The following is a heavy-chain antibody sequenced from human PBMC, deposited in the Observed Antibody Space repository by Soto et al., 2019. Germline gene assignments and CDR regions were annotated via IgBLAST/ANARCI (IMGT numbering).Heavy chain of an antibody. D-gene: IGHD4-17*01. CDR3: ANYPTTVTSDY. CDR1: GGSITSSSYY. CDR2: IYYSGST. J-gene: IGHJ4*02. Sequence: SETLSLTCTVSGGSITSSSYYWGWIRQPPGKGLEWIGNIYYSGSTYYNPSLKSRVTISVDTSKNQFSLKLSSVTAADTAVYYCANYPTTVTSDYWGQGTLVTVSS. V-gene: IGHV4-39*07.